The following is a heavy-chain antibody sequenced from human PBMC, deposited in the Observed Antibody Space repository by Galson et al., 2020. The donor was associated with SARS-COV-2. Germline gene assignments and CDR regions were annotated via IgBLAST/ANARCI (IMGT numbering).Heavy chain of an antibody. J-gene: IGHJ4*02. CDR2: IFWDDDK. V-gene: IGHV2-5*02. CDR3: AHITDPTTSVDY. CDR1: GFSLNTDGVA. Sequence: SGPTLVKPTQSLTLTCTFSGFSLNTDGVAVPWIRQPPGTALEWLAIIFWDDDKRYSPSLESRLTITKDTSENQVVLTMTNMDPVDTATYYCAHITDPTTSVDYWGQGTLGTVSS. D-gene: IGHD1-26*01.